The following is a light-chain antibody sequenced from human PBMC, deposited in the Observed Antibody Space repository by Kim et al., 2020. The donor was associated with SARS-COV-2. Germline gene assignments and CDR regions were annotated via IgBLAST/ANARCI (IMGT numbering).Light chain of an antibody. CDR2: ENN. Sequence: NFMLTQPHSVSESPGKTVTISCTRSSGSIASSYVQWFQQRPGSAPSAVIHENNQRPSGVPDRFSGSIVSSSNSASLTISGLQTEDEADYYCQSYDSSSWVFGGGTQLTVL. J-gene: IGLJ3*02. CDR3: QSYDSSSWV. V-gene: IGLV6-57*03. CDR1: SGSIASSY.